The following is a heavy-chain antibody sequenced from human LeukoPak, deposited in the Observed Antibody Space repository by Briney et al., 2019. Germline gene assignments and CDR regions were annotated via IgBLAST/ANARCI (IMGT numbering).Heavy chain of an antibody. CDR1: GYSFTSFW. Sequence: GESLKISCKASGYSFTSFWLDWVRPMPGKGLEWMGVIYHGASETRYSPSLQGQVTISADQSSSTAYRKWSSLKASDAGMYYCARHRGPSVIRVVYYWGQGTLVTV. CDR3: ARHRGPSVIRVVYY. D-gene: IGHD2-21*01. J-gene: IGHJ4*02. CDR2: IYHGASET. V-gene: IGHV5-51*01.